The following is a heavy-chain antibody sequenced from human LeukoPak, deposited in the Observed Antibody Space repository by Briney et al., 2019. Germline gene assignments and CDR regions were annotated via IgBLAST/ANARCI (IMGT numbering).Heavy chain of an antibody. CDR3: ARDAYYDFWSGTYYYGMDV. Sequence: SEILSLTCTVSGGSISSYYWSWIRQPAGKGLEWIGRIYTSGSTNYNPSLKSRVTMSVDTSKNQFSLKLSSVTAADTAVYYCARDAYYDFWSGTYYYGMDVWGQGTTVTVSS. D-gene: IGHD3-3*01. J-gene: IGHJ6*02. CDR2: IYTSGST. CDR1: GGSISSYY. V-gene: IGHV4-4*07.